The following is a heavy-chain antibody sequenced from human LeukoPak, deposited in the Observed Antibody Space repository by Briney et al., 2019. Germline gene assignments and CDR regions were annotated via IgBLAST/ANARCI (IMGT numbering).Heavy chain of an antibody. V-gene: IGHV3-7*03. J-gene: IGHJ4*02. Sequence: GSLRLSCAASGFTFSNYWMSWVRQAPGKGLEWVANINQDGSEKYYVDSVRGRFTISRDNSKNTLYLQMNSLRVEDTAMYYCARETGYSTSWYAYYFDYWGQGTLVTVAS. CDR2: INQDGSEK. CDR1: GFTFSNYW. D-gene: IGHD6-13*01. CDR3: ARETGYSTSWYAYYFDY.